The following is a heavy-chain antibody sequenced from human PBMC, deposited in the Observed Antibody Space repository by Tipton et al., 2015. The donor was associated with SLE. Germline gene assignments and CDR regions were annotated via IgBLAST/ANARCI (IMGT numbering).Heavy chain of an antibody. V-gene: IGHV3-64*04. CDR2: ISSNGGST. CDR3: AKDVEWLLLRYFDY. Sequence: SLRLSCSASGFTFSSYAMHWVRQAPGKGLEYVSAISSNGGSTYYADSVKGRFTISRDNSKNTLYLQMNSLRAEDTAVYYCAKDVEWLLLRYFDYWGQGTLVTVSS. J-gene: IGHJ4*02. CDR1: GFTFSSYA. D-gene: IGHD3-22*01.